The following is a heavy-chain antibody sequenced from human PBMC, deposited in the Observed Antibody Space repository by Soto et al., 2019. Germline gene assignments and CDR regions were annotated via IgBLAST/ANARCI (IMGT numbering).Heavy chain of an antibody. D-gene: IGHD3-3*01. CDR1: GFTFSSYA. CDR2: ISGSDGKT. J-gene: IGHJ4*02. V-gene: IGHV3-23*01. CDR3: ARWSYLDY. Sequence: GGSLRLSCAASGFTFSSYAMSWVRQAPGKGLEWVSTISGSDGKTFYADSVKGRFSISRDTSQSTLYLQMNSLRADDTAMYYCARWSYLDYWGQGTRVTVSS.